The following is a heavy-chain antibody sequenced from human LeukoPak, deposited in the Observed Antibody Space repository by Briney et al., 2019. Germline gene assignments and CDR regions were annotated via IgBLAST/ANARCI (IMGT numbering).Heavy chain of an antibody. D-gene: IGHD6-19*01. CDR1: GFTFSSYS. V-gene: IGHV3-21*01. Sequence: GGSLRLSCAASGFTFSSYSMNWVRQAPGKGLEWVSSTSSSSSYIYYADSVKGRFTISRDNAKNSLYLQMNSLRAEDTAVYYRARAQWLVQGYYFDYWGQGTLVTVSS. CDR3: ARAQWLVQGYYFDY. J-gene: IGHJ4*02. CDR2: TSSSSSYI.